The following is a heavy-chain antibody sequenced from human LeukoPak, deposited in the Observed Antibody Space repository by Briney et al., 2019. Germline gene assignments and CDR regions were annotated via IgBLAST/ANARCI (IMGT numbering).Heavy chain of an antibody. V-gene: IGHV7-4-1*02. Sequence: ASVKVSCKASGYTFTYYAVNWVRQAPGQGLEWMRWININTGNPTYAQGFTGRIVFSLDTSVSTAYQQISSLKAEDTAVYYCARDLGGSGSYYLSDWGQGTLVTVSS. D-gene: IGHD3-10*01. CDR3: ARDLGGSGSYYLSD. CDR2: ININTGNP. CDR1: GYTFTYYA. J-gene: IGHJ4*02.